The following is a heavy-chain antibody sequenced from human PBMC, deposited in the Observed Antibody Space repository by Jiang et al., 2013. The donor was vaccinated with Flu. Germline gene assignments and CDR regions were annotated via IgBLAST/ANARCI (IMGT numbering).Heavy chain of an antibody. D-gene: IGHD6-6*01. Sequence: YYLSQWYNDYAISVEGRITIDPDTSKNQLSLQLNSVTPEDTAVYYCARVHGYSSSLYYFDYWGQGSLVTVSS. CDR3: ARVHGYSSSLYYFDY. V-gene: IGHV6-1*01. CDR2: YYLSQWYN. J-gene: IGHJ4*02.